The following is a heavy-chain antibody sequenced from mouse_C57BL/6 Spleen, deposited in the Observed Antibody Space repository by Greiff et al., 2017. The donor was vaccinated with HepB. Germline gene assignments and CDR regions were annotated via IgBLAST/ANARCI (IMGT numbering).Heavy chain of an antibody. J-gene: IGHJ1*03. D-gene: IGHD2-3*01. CDR3: ARHTDGYYGYFDV. CDR2: ISNLAYSI. CDR1: GFTFSDYG. Sequence: EVQLQESGGGLVQPGGSLKLSCAASGFTFSDYGMAWVRQAPRKGPEWVAFISNLAYSIYYADTVTGRFTISRENAKNTLYLEMSSLRSEDTAMYYCARHTDGYYGYFDVWGTGTTVTVSS. V-gene: IGHV5-15*01.